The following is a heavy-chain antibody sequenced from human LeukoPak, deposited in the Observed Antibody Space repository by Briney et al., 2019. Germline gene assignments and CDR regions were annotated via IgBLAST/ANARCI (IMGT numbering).Heavy chain of an antibody. CDR3: AKTTVGYNSGRYPGWPADC. D-gene: IGHD6-19*01. CDR2: IRGSGGWT. CDR1: GFTFNTYA. Sequence: GGSLRLSCEASGFTFNTYAIYWVRQAPGKGRQGVSGIRGSGGWTYYADCVKGRFTISRDNSKNTVYLQMNSLTADDTAVYYCAKTTVGYNSGRYPGWPADCWGQGTLVTVSS. V-gene: IGHV3-23*01. J-gene: IGHJ4*02.